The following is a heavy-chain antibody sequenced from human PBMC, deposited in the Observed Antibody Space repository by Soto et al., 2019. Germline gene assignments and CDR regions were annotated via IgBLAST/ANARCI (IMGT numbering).Heavy chain of an antibody. D-gene: IGHD1-26*01. CDR1: GFTFIAYG. CDR2: IWFDGSNK. Sequence: GWSLRLSCASSGFTFIAYGMHWVRQAPGRGLEWVAFIWFDGSNKYYADSVKGRFTISRDNSKNTLFLQMNSLRAEDTAVYYCARAYRDSDFDYWGQGTLVTVSS. V-gene: IGHV3-33*01. CDR3: ARAYRDSDFDY. J-gene: IGHJ4*02.